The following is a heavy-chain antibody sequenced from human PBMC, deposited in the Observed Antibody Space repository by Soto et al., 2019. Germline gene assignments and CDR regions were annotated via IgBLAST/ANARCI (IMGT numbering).Heavy chain of an antibody. Sequence: ASVKVSCKASGYTFTSYDINWVRQATGQGLEWMGWMNPNSGNTGYAQKFQGRVTMTRNTSISTAYMELSSLRSEDTAVYYCSIAVAGTSFFGSDYWGQGTLVTVSS. D-gene: IGHD6-19*01. V-gene: IGHV1-8*01. CDR3: SIAVAGTSFFGSDY. CDR1: GYTFTSYD. CDR2: MNPNSGNT. J-gene: IGHJ4*02.